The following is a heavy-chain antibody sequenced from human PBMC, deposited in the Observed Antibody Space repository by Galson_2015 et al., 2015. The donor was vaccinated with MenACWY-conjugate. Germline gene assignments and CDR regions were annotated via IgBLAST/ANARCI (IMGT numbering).Heavy chain of an antibody. J-gene: IGHJ3*02. CDR3: ARIRANSGWSAEMDAFDI. CDR2: IDWDDDK. Sequence: ALVKPTQTLTLTCTFSGFSLSSSGMCASWLRQAPGKALEWLARIDWDDDKYYSTSLKTRLTISKDTSKNQVVLTVTNMDPVDTATYYCARIRANSGWSAEMDAFDIWGQGTRVSVSS. D-gene: IGHD6-6*01. CDR1: GFSLSSSGMC. V-gene: IGHV2-70*11.